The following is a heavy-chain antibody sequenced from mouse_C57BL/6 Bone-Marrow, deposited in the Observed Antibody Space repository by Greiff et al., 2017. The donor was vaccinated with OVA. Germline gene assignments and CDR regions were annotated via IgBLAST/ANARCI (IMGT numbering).Heavy chain of an antibody. CDR3: ASIYYYGSWYFDV. D-gene: IGHD1-1*01. J-gene: IGHJ1*03. CDR1: GFTFSDYY. CDR2: ISNGGGST. Sequence: EVKVEESGGGLVQPGGSLKLSCAASGFTFSDYYMYWVRQTPEKRLEWVAYISNGGGSTYYPDTVKGRFTISRDNAKNTLYLQMSRLKSEDTAMYYCASIYYYGSWYFDVWGTGTTVTVSS. V-gene: IGHV5-12*01.